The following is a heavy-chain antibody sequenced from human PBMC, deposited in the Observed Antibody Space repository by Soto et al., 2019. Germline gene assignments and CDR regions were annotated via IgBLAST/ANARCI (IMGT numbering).Heavy chain of an antibody. CDR2: IIPIFGTA. J-gene: IGHJ6*02. CDR1: VGTFSSYA. Sequence: SVKVSCKASVGTFSSYAISWVRQAPGQGLEWMGGIIPIFGTANYAQKFQGRVTITADESTSTSYMELSSLRSEDTAVYYCAKGIVVVPAADYYYYGMDAWGQGTTVTVSS. CDR3: AKGIVVVPAADYYYYGMDA. D-gene: IGHD2-2*01. V-gene: IGHV1-69*13.